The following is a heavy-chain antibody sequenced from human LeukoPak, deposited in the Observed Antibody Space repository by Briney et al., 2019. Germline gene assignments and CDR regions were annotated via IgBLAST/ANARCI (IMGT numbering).Heavy chain of an antibody. V-gene: IGHV4-34*01. CDR2: INHSGST. CDR1: GGSFSGDY. Sequence: PSETLSLTCAVDGGSFSGDYWSWLRQPPGKGLEWIGEINHSGSTNYNPSLKSRVTISVDTSKNQFSLKLSSVTAADTAVYYCARDPQSGYSSGWYVGWFDPWGQGTLVTVSS. D-gene: IGHD6-19*01. J-gene: IGHJ5*02. CDR3: ARDPQSGYSSGWYVGWFDP.